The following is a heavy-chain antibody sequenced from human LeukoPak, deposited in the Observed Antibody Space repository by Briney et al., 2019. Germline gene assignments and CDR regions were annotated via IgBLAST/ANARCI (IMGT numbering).Heavy chain of an antibody. V-gene: IGHV3-21*05. CDR2: ISSSSSYI. CDR1: GFTFSSYS. J-gene: IGHJ3*02. Sequence: GGSLRLSCAASGFTFSSYSMNWVRQAPGKGLEWVSYISSSSSYIYYADSVKGRFTISRDNAKNSLYLQMNSLRAEDTAVHYCASSLDDWFDAFDIWGQGTLVTVSS. D-gene: IGHD3-9*01. CDR3: ASSLDDWFDAFDI.